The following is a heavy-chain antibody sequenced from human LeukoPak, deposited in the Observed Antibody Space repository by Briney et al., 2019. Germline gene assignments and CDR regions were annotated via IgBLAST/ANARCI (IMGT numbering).Heavy chain of an antibody. J-gene: IGHJ4*02. D-gene: IGHD3-22*01. V-gene: IGHV4-34*01. CDR3: ARVAKKPYYYDSSGYYQDY. Sequence: SETLSLTCAVYGGSFSGYYWSWIRQPPGKGLEWIGEINHSGSTNYNPSLKSRVTISVDTSKNQFSLKLSSVTAADTAVYYCARVAKKPYYYDSSGYYQDYWGQGTLVTVSS. CDR1: GGSFSGYY. CDR2: INHSGST.